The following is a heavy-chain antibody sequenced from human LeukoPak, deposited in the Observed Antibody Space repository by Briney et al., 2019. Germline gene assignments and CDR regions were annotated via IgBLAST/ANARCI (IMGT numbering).Heavy chain of an antibody. V-gene: IGHV1-2*02. J-gene: IGHJ4*02. CDR2: INPNSGGT. Sequence: ASVKVSRKASGYTFTNYYIHWVRQAPGQGLEWMGCINPNSGGTKYAQKFQGGVTLTRDTSISTAYMELSRLRSDDTAVYYCARARSSGWSLGYWGQGTLVTVSS. CDR1: GYTFTNYY. CDR3: ARARSSGWSLGY. D-gene: IGHD6-19*01.